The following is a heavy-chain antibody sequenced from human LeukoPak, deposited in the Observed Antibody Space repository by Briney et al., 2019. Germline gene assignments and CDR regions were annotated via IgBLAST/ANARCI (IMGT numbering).Heavy chain of an antibody. CDR3: TTLDDYGDFPTYLGY. D-gene: IGHD4-17*01. Sequence: GGSLRPSCAASGFTFSSYAMHWVRQAPGKGLEWVAVISYDGSNKYYADSVKGRFTISRDNSKNTLYLQMNSLRAEDTAVYYCTTLDDYGDFPTYLGYWGQGTLVTVSS. J-gene: IGHJ4*02. CDR2: ISYDGSNK. V-gene: IGHV3-30-3*01. CDR1: GFTFSSYA.